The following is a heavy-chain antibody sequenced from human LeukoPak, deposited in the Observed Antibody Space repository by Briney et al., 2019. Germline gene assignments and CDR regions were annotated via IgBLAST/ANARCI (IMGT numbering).Heavy chain of an antibody. Sequence: ASVKVSCKASGYTFTGYYMHWVRQAPGQGLEWMGWINPNSGGTNYAQKFQGRVTMTRDTSISAAYMELSRLRSDDTAVYYCARVDSSSPKLDYWGQGTLVTVSS. CDR3: ARVDSSSPKLDY. D-gene: IGHD6-6*01. CDR2: INPNSGGT. J-gene: IGHJ4*02. CDR1: GYTFTGYY. V-gene: IGHV1-2*02.